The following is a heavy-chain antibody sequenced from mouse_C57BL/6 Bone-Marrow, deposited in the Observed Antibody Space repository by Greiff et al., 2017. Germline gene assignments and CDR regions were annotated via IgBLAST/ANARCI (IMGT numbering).Heavy chain of an antibody. D-gene: IGHD4-1*01. Sequence: EVQLVESGGGLVKPGGSLKLSCAASGFTFSSYAMSWVRQTPEKRLEWVATISDGGSYTYYPDNVKGRFTISRDNAKNNLYLQMSHLKSEDTAMYYCARGWGCYFDYWGQGTTLTVSS. CDR3: ARGWGCYFDY. CDR2: ISDGGSYT. V-gene: IGHV5-4*01. J-gene: IGHJ2*01. CDR1: GFTFSSYA.